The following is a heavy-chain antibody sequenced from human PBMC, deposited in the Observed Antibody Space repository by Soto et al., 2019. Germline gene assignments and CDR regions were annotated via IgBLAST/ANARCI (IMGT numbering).Heavy chain of an antibody. J-gene: IGHJ6*02. Sequence: QVQLVESGGGVVQPGRSLRLSCAGSGFTLSDFAMHWVRQAPGKGLEWVALISNDGGYQHYVDSVRGRFTISRDNSKHMLYLQIASLRVEDTAVYYCARAMPGMDVWGQGTTVTVSS. V-gene: IGHV3-30-3*01. CDR3: ARAMPGMDV. D-gene: IGHD2-2*01. CDR1: GFTLSDFA. CDR2: ISNDGGYQ.